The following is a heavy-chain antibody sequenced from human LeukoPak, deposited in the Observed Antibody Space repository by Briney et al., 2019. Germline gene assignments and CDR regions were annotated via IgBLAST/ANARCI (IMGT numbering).Heavy chain of an antibody. J-gene: IGHJ3*02. CDR3: ARDSTTYGDAFDI. CDR1: GFTFSRYS. Sequence: GGSLRLSCAASGFTFSRYSMNWVRQAPGKGLEWVSSISSSSSYIYYADSVKGRFTISRDNAKNSLYLQMNSLRAEDTAVYYCARDSTTYGDAFDIWGQGTMVTVSS. D-gene: IGHD4-17*01. V-gene: IGHV3-21*01. CDR2: ISSSSSYI.